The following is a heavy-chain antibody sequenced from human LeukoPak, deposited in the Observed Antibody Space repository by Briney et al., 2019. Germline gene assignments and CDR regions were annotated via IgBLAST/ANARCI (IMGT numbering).Heavy chain of an antibody. D-gene: IGHD3-10*01. CDR2: IYSGGST. V-gene: IGHV3-53*01. CDR1: GFTVSSNY. J-gene: IGHJ6*03. Sequence: GGSLRLSCAASGFTVSSNYMSWVCQAPGKGLEWVSVIYSGGSTYYADSVKGRFTISRDNSKNTLYLQMNSLRAEDTAVYYCARAKRGYYYYYMDVWGKGTTVTISS. CDR3: ARAKRGYYYYYMDV.